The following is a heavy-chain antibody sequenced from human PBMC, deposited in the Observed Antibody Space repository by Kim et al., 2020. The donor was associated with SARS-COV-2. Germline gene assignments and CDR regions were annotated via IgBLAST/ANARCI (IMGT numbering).Heavy chain of an antibody. CDR3: TTVPDIVATIRGAWVDY. CDR1: GFTFSNAW. Sequence: GGSLRLSCAASGFTFSNAWMSWVRQAPGKGLEWVGRIKSKTDGGTTDYAAPVKGRFTISRDDSKNTLYLQMNSLKCEDTAVYYCTTVPDIVATIRGAWVDYGGRGSLVTVSS. D-gene: IGHD5-12*01. CDR2: IKSKTDGGTT. V-gene: IGHV3-15*01. J-gene: IGHJ4*02.